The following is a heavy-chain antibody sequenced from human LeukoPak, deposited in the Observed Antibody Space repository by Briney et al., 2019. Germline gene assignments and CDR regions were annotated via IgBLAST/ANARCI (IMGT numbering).Heavy chain of an antibody. CDR2: IYHSGRT. Sequence: PSETLSLTCTVSGYSISSGYYWGWIRQPPGKGLEWIGSIYHSGRTFYNPSLKSRVTISVDKSKNQFSLKLSSVTAADTAVYYCARTTETGSYGNWLDPWGQGTLVTVSS. CDR3: ARTTETGSYGNWLDP. D-gene: IGHD1-26*01. J-gene: IGHJ5*02. V-gene: IGHV4-38-2*02. CDR1: GYSISSGYY.